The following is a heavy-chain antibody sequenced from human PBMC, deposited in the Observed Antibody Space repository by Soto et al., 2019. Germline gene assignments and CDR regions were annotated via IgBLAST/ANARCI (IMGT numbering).Heavy chain of an antibody. Sequence: QVQLVQSGAEVKKPGASVKVSCKASGYTFTSYYMHWVRQAPGQGLEGMGIINPSGGSTSYAQKFQCRVTMTRDTSTSTVYMELSSLRSEDTAVYYCASNRRVYGDFSLLIDYWGQGTLVTVSS. D-gene: IGHD4-17*01. J-gene: IGHJ4*02. V-gene: IGHV1-46*03. CDR1: GYTFTSYY. CDR3: ASNRRVYGDFSLLIDY. CDR2: INPSGGST.